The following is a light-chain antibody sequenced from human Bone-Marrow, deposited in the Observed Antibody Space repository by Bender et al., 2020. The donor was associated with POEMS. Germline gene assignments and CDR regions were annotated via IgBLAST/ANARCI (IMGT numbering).Light chain of an antibody. CDR2: EGY. J-gene: IGLJ3*02. Sequence: QSALTQPASVSGSPGQSITISCTGTSSDVGSYNLVSWYQHHPGKAPKLIIYEGYKRPSGVSNRFSGSKSGNTASLTISGLLPEDEADYYCCSYAGTSSWVFGGGTKLTVL. CDR1: SSDVGSYNL. V-gene: IGLV2-23*01. CDR3: CSYAGTSSWV.